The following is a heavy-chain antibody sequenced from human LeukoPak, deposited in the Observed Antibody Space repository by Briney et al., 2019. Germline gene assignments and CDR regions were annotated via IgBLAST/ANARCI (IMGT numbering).Heavy chain of an antibody. CDR1: GFTFDDYA. V-gene: IGHV3-9*03. Sequence: GGSLRLSCAASGFTFDDYAMHWVRQAPGKGLEWVSGISWNSGSIGYADSVKGRFTISRDNAKNSLYLQMNSLRAEDMALYYCAKGGVLRFLEWLGGDAFDIWGQGTMVTVSS. CDR3: AKGGVLRFLEWLGGDAFDI. J-gene: IGHJ3*02. D-gene: IGHD3-3*01. CDR2: ISWNSGSI.